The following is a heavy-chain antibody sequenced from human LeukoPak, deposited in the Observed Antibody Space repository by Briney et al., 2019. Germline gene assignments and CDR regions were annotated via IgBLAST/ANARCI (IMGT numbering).Heavy chain of an antibody. CDR1: GFTFSSYW. V-gene: IGHV3-7*01. CDR2: IKQDGSEK. CDR3: ARDFKGLGYSIWFDP. Sequence: SGGSLRLSCAASGFTFSSYWMSWVRQAPGKGLEWVANIKQDGSEKYYVASVKGRFTITRDNAKNSLYLQMNSLRAEDTAVYYCARDFKGLGYSIWFDPWGQGTLVTVSS. J-gene: IGHJ5*02. D-gene: IGHD2-2*03.